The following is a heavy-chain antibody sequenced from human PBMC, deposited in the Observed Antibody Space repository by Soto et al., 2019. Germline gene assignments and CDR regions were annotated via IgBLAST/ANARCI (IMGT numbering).Heavy chain of an antibody. CDR2: IYYSGET. J-gene: IGHJ1*01. CDR1: GVSISGTSYY. Sequence: SETLSLTCTVSGVSISGTSYYWGWIRQTPAKGLEWIGTIYYSGETFYNPSLKSRVTISIDTSKNHFSLNLTSVTAADTAIYYSARHGSFCGQGALVAVSS. CDR3: ARHGSF. D-gene: IGHD3-16*02. V-gene: IGHV4-39*01.